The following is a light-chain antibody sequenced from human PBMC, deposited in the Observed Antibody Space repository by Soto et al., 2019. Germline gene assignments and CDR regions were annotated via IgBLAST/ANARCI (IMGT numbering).Light chain of an antibody. CDR3: QQRSNWPPVYT. CDR1: PSVSSY. V-gene: IGKV3-11*01. J-gene: IGKJ2*01. Sequence: EIVLTQSPATLSLSPGERATLSCRASPSVSSYLALYQQKPGQAPRLLIYDASNRATGIPARFSGSGSGTDFTLTISSLEPEDFAVYYCQQRSNWPPVYTFGQGTKLEIK. CDR2: DAS.